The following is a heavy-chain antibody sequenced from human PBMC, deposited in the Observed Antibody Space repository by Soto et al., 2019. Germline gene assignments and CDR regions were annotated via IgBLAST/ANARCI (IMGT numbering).Heavy chain of an antibody. D-gene: IGHD2-15*01. V-gene: IGHV4-61*01. J-gene: IGHJ4*02. CDR2: IYYSGST. CDR3: ATAQSHRITGPYYFDY. CDR1: GGSVRSGSYY. Sequence: LEILSLTYTVSGGSVRSGSYYWSWIRQPPGKELEWIGYIYYSGSTNHNPSLGGRVTIAVDTSKNQFSLRLNSVTAADTAVYYCATAQSHRITGPYYFDYWGQGILVTDSS.